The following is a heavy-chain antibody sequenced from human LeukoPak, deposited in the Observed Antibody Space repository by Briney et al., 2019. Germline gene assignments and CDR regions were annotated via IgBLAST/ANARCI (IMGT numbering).Heavy chain of an antibody. V-gene: IGHV3-30*14. J-gene: IGHJ6*04. Sequence: RSPRLSCAHPGFTFSSYVMHWVRQAPGKGREWVAIISYDVSNEYYADSVRGRFTISRDNAQNSLYLQMNTLRAEDTAVYFCAELGITMIGGVWGEGTTVTISS. CDR2: ISYDVSNE. CDR3: AELGITMIGGV. D-gene: IGHD3-10*02. CDR1: GFTFSSYV.